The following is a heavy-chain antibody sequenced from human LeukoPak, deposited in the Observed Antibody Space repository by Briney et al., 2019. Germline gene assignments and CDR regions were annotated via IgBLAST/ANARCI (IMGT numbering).Heavy chain of an antibody. CDR1: GFTFSSYG. V-gene: IGHV3-30*18. CDR3: AKDYYGSGSYPYHFDY. Sequence: GGSLRLSCAASGFTFSSYGMHWVRQAPGKGLEWVAVISYDGSNKYYADSVKGRFTISRDNSKNTLYLQMNSLRAEDTAVYYCAKDYYGSGSYPYHFDYWGQGTLVTVSS. CDR2: ISYDGSNK. J-gene: IGHJ4*02. D-gene: IGHD3-10*01.